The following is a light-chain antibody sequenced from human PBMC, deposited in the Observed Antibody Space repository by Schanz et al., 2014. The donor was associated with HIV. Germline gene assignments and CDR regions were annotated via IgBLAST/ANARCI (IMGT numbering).Light chain of an antibody. V-gene: IGLV2-14*03. Sequence: QSVLTQPASVSGSPGQSITISCTGTSSDVGGYNFVSWYQQHPGKAPKLMICDVSNRPSGVSSRFSGSKSGNTASLTISGLQAEDEADYYCCSYAGSSTSVFGGGTKLTVL. J-gene: IGLJ3*02. CDR2: DVS. CDR3: CSYAGSSTSV. CDR1: SSDVGGYNF.